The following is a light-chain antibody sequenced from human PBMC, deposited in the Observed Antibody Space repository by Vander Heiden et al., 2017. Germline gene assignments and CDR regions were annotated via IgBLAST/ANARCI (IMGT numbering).Light chain of an antibody. CDR1: SSNIGSNT. J-gene: IGLJ2*01. V-gene: IGLV1-44*01. CDR2: NNN. CDR3: AAWDDSLNGPV. Sequence: SLLPPPPLASRPPGPMVIISCAGSSSNIGSNTVNWYQQLPGTAPKLLIYNNNQRPSGVPDRFSGSKSGTSASLAISGLQSEDEADYYCAAWDDSLNGPVFGGGTKLTVL.